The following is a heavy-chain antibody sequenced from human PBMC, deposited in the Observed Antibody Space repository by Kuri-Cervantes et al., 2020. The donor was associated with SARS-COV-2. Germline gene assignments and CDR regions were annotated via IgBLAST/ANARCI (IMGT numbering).Heavy chain of an antibody. CDR2: ISGSGGST. J-gene: IGHJ4*02. V-gene: IGHV3-23*01. CDR1: GFTFSSYA. D-gene: IGHD5-18*01. Sequence: GESLKISCAASGFTFSSYAMSWVRQAPGKGLEWVSAISGSGGSTYYADSVKGRFTISRDNSKNTLYLQMNSLRAEDTAVYYCAKDQGDSYGISYFDYWGQGTLVTASS. CDR3: AKDQGDSYGISYFDY.